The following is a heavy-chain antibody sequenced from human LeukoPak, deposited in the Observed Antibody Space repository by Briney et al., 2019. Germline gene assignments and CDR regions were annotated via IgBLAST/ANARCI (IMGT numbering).Heavy chain of an antibody. V-gene: IGHV5-10-1*01. CDR1: GYSFTNYW. Sequence: GESLKISCKGSGYSFTNYWISWVRQMPGKGLEWMGRIDPSDSYINYSPSFQGHVTISADKSISTAYLQWSSLEASDTAMYYCARVRVTTSLYYYYGLDVWGQGTTVTVSS. CDR3: ARVRVTTSLYYYYGLDV. CDR2: IDPSDSYI. J-gene: IGHJ6*02. D-gene: IGHD4-17*01.